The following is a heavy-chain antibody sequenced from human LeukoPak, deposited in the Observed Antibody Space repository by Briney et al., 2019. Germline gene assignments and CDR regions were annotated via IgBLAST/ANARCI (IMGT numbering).Heavy chain of an antibody. CDR2: MKPNSGNT. Sequence: GASVKVSCKASGYTFTSYDINWVRQATGQGLEWMGWMKPNSGNTGYAQKFQGRVTMTRNTSISTAYMELSSLRSEDTAVYYCARDTIHTVTTNYWGQGTLVTVSS. CDR3: ARDTIHTVTTNY. CDR1: GYTFTSYD. D-gene: IGHD4-11*01. V-gene: IGHV1-8*01. J-gene: IGHJ4*02.